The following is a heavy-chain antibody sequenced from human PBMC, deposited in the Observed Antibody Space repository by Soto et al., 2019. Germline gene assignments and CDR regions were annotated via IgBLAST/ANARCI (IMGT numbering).Heavy chain of an antibody. D-gene: IGHD3-3*01. V-gene: IGHV3-30*03. J-gene: IGHJ6*02. CDR2: ISYDGSNK. CDR3: ASQYYDFWSGYYRSPYYYGMDV. CDR1: GFTFSSYG. Sequence: HPGGSLRLSCAASGFTFSSYGMHWVRQAPGKGLEWVAVISYDGSNKYYADSVKGRFTISRDNSKNTLYLQMNSLRAEDTAVYYCASQYYDFWSGYYRSPYYYGMDVWGQGTTVTVSS.